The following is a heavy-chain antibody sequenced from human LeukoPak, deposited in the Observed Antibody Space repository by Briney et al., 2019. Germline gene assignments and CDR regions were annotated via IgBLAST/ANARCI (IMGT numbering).Heavy chain of an antibody. CDR3: AKDLRGYSYYGYFDY. Sequence: PGGSLRLSCAASGFMFSSYAMSWVRQAPGKGLEWVSAITGSGSSTYFADPVKGRFTISRDNSKNTLYLQMNSLRAEDTAVYHCAKDLRGYSYYGYFDYWGQGTLVTVSS. CDR2: ITGSGSST. CDR1: GFMFSSYA. D-gene: IGHD5-18*01. J-gene: IGHJ4*02. V-gene: IGHV3-23*01.